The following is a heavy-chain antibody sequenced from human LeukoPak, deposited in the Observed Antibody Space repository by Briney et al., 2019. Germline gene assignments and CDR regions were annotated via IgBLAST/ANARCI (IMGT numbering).Heavy chain of an antibody. J-gene: IGHJ3*02. CDR1: GASISSYY. Sequence: PSETLSLTCTVSGASISSYYWSWIRQPPGKGLEWIGYIYYSGSTNYNPSLKSRVTISVDTSKNQFSLKLSSVTAADTAVYYCARVVDILTGYYSVAFDIWGQGTMVTVSS. D-gene: IGHD3-9*01. CDR2: IYYSGST. V-gene: IGHV4-59*01. CDR3: ARVVDILTGYYSVAFDI.